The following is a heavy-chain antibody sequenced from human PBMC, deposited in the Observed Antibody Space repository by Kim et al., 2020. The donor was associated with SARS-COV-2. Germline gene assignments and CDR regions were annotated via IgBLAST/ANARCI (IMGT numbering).Heavy chain of an antibody. J-gene: IGHJ6*01. Sequence: GGSLSLSCAASGFTFSSFGMHGVRQASGKGLEGGAVIWSDGSNKYYADYGKGLFTISRDNSKNTLYLHMKRLRAEDTAVDYGVREYEPIAAGGSSSYG. V-gene: IGHV3-33*01. CDR3: VREYEPIAAGGSSSYG. D-gene: IGHD6-13*01. CDR1: GFTFSSFG. CDR2: IWSDGSNK.